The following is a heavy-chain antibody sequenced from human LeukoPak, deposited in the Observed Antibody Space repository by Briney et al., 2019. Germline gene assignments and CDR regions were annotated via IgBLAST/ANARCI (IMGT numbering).Heavy chain of an antibody. J-gene: IGHJ5*02. D-gene: IGHD1-1*01. CDR1: GGSISSSNW. CDR3: ARGTTMSANWFDP. V-gene: IGHV4-4*02. CDR2: IYHSGST. Sequence: SETLSLTCAVSGGSISSSNWWSWVRQPPGKGLEWIGEIYHSGSTNYNPSLKSRVTISVDKSKNQFSLKLSSVTAADTAVYYCARGTTMSANWFDPWGQGTLVTVSS.